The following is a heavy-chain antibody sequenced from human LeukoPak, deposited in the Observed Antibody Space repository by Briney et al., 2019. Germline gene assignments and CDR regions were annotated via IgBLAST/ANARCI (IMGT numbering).Heavy chain of an antibody. V-gene: IGHV1-2*02. CDR3: ARGGYSSSWYGNYYYYMDV. D-gene: IGHD6-13*01. CDR1: GYTFTGYY. Sequence: ASVKVSCKASGYTFTGYYMHWVRQAPGQGLEWMGWINPNSGGTNYAEKFQGRVTMTRDTSISTAYMVLSRLRSDDTAVYYCARGGYSSSWYGNYYYYMDVWGKGTTVTVSS. CDR2: INPNSGGT. J-gene: IGHJ6*03.